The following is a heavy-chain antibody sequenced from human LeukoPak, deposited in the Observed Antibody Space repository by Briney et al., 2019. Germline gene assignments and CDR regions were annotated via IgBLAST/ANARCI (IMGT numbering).Heavy chain of an antibody. J-gene: IGHJ1*01. D-gene: IGHD4-17*01. CDR3: AKEIYGDPTGGRFQH. Sequence: GGSLRLSCAASGFTFSSYAISWVRQTPGKGLEWVSVTSGTGGSTYYADSVKGRFTISRDNSKNTLSLQMNSLRADDTAVYYCAKEIYGDPTGGRFQHWGQGTLVTVAS. CDR2: TSGTGGST. CDR1: GFTFSSYA. V-gene: IGHV3-23*01.